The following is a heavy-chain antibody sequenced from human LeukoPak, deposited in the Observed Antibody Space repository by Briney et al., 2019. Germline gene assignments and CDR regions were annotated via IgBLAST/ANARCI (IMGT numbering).Heavy chain of an antibody. D-gene: IGHD3-10*01. J-gene: IGHJ5*02. CDR1: GGSISSGGYS. Sequence: PSETLSLTCAVSGGSISSGGYSWSWIRQPPGKGLEWIGYIYYSGSTYYNPSLKSRVTISVDTSNNQFSLKLSSVTAADTAVYYCARNKYYYGSGSYGVPNWFDPWGQGTLVTVSS. CDR3: ARNKYYYGSGSYGVPNWFDP. V-gene: IGHV4-30-4*07. CDR2: IYYSGST.